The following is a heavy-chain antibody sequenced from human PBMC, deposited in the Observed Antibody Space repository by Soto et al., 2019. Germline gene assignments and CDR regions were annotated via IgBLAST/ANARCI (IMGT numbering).Heavy chain of an antibody. CDR3: ARLGSSGWYQGSYFDY. D-gene: IGHD6-19*01. V-gene: IGHV4-39*01. J-gene: IGHJ4*02. CDR1: GGSITRNNHY. Sequence: QLQLQESSPGLVKPSETLSLTCTVSGGSITRNNHYWGWIRQSPGKGLEWIGSILYSGSTNYNPSLKSRVTISVETSKNQCSLKMSSVTAAATALYYCARLGSSGWYQGSYFDYWGQGTLVTVSS. CDR2: ILYSGST.